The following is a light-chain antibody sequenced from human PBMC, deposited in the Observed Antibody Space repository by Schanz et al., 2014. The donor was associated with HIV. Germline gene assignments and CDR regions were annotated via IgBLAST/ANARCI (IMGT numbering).Light chain of an antibody. CDR3: SSYTISVAWV. V-gene: IGLV2-14*02. Sequence: QSVLTQPASVSGSPGQSITISCTGTSSDVGSYNLVSWYQQHPGKAPKLMIYEVSKRPSGVSNRFSGSKSGNTASLTISGLQAEDEADYYCSSYTISVAWVFGGGTKLTVL. CDR2: EVS. CDR1: SSDVGSYNL. J-gene: IGLJ3*02.